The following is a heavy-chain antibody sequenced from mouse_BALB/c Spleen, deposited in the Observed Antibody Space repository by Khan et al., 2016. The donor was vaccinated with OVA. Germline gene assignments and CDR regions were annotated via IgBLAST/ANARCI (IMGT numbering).Heavy chain of an antibody. CDR1: GYTFTSYW. CDR2: IAPGSGSS. D-gene: IGHD1-1*01. CDR3: ARENYYGSSRYAMDY. J-gene: IGHJ4*01. V-gene: IGHV1S41*01. Sequence: DLVKPGASVKLSCKASGYTFTSYWINWIKQRPGQGLEWIGRIAPGSGSSSYKEKFKAKVTLTVDTSSSTAYIQLSSLSSENSAVYFCARENYYGSSRYAMDYWGQGTSVTVSS.